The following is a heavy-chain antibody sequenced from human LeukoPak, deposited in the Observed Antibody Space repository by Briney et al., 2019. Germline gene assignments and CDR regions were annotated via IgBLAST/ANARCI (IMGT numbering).Heavy chain of an antibody. Sequence: GGSLRLSCAASGFTFSTYWMTWVRQAPGKGLEWVANIKETGSERNYVDSVRGRFTISRDNAKNSLYLQMDSLRAEDTAVYYCARLSGYYYSDFDYWGQGTLVTASS. CDR3: ARLSGYYYSDFDY. CDR1: GFTFSTYW. V-gene: IGHV3-7*01. D-gene: IGHD3-22*01. CDR2: IKETGSER. J-gene: IGHJ4*02.